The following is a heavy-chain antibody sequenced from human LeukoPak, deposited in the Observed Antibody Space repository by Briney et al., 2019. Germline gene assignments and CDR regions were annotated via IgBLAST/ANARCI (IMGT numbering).Heavy chain of an antibody. D-gene: IGHD6-13*01. CDR1: GYTFTSYD. V-gene: IGHV1-8*01. J-gene: IGHJ6*03. CDR3: ARGPHSSSWYPYYYYYMDV. CDR2: MNPNSGNT. Sequence: ASVKVSCKASGYTFTSYDINWVRQATGQGLEWMGWMNPNSGNTGYAQKFQGRVTMTRNTSISTAYMELSSRRSEDTAVYYCARGPHSSSWYPYYYYYMDVWGKGTTVTVSS.